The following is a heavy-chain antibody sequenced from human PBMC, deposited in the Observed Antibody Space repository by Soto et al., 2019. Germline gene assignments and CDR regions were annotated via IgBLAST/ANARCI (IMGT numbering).Heavy chain of an antibody. CDR3: ARVPGVVVSADDAFDI. V-gene: IGHV4-4*02. J-gene: IGHJ3*02. CDR1: GGSVSSSNW. Sequence: QGQLQESGPGLVKPSGTLSLTSAVSGGSVSSSNWWSWVRQSPGKGLEWMGEIYHSGSAHYNPSLKSRATISLDKSKNQFSLRLTSVTAADTAVYYCARVPGVVVSADDAFDIWGPGTRVIVSS. CDR2: IYHSGSA. D-gene: IGHD2-21*02.